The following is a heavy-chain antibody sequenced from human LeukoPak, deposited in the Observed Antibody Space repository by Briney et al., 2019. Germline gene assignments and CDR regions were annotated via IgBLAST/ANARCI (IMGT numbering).Heavy chain of an antibody. Sequence: SQTLSHTCTVSVGSISSADYYWSWIRQHPGNGLGWIGYISNRGRAYYSPSIKRGITISVHTSENQFSLKLNSVTAADTAVYHCARASRLGDLSFGYWGQGTLVTVSS. CDR3: ARASRLGDLSFGY. J-gene: IGHJ4*02. CDR1: VGSISSADYY. D-gene: IGHD3-16*02. CDR2: ISNRGRA. V-gene: IGHV4-31*03.